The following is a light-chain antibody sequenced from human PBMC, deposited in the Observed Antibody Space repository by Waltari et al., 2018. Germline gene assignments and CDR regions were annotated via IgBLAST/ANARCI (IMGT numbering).Light chain of an antibody. CDR3: SSWDDSLSAYV. CDR1: QSNIVGPY. J-gene: IGLJ1*01. CDR2: RNN. Sequence: QSGLTQPPSASAPPGQRAPISCSGTQSNIVGPYVYWYQQVPGTAPNRLIYRNNLRPSGVPDRFSGSKSGASASLAISGLRSEDEADYYCSSWDDSLSAYVFGPGTKVTVL. V-gene: IGLV1-47*01.